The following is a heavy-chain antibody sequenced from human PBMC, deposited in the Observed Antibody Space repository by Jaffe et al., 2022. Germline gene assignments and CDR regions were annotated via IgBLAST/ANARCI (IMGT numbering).Heavy chain of an antibody. V-gene: IGHV4-59*01. Sequence: QVQLQESGPGLVKPSETLSLTCTVSGGSISSYYWSWIRQPPGKGLEWIGYIYYSGSTNYNPSLKSRVTISVDTSKNQFSLKLSSVTAADTAVYYCARMGRSGGYDFDVFNYWGQGTLVTVSS. CDR2: IYYSGST. D-gene: IGHD5-12*01. J-gene: IGHJ4*02. CDR3: ARMGRSGGYDFDVFNY. CDR1: GGSISSYY.